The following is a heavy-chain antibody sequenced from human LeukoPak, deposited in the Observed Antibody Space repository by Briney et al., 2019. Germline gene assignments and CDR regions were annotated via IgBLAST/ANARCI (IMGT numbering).Heavy chain of an antibody. Sequence: SETLSLTCTVSGGSISRSYYNWGWIRQPPGKGLEWIGSIYYSGNTYYNPSLKSRLTMSVDTSKNQFSLKLRSVSAADTAVYYCARQLKALYAAAPGASSSWGLGTLVTVSS. CDR1: GGSISRSYYN. CDR2: IYYSGNT. V-gene: IGHV4-39*01. J-gene: IGHJ5*02. CDR3: ARQLKALYAAAPGASSS. D-gene: IGHD3-16*02.